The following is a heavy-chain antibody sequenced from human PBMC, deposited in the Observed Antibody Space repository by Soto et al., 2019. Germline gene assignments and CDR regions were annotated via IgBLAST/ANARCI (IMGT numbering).Heavy chain of an antibody. CDR2: INAGNGNT. J-gene: IGHJ5*02. D-gene: IGHD3-22*01. Sequence: ASVKVSCKASGYTLTSYAMHWVRQAPGQRLEWMGWINAGNGNTKYSQKFQGRVTITRDTSASTAYMELSSLRSEDTAVYYCARAWASYYDSSGYYPFDPWGQGTLVTVSS. CDR1: GYTLTSYA. V-gene: IGHV1-3*01. CDR3: ARAWASYYDSSGYYPFDP.